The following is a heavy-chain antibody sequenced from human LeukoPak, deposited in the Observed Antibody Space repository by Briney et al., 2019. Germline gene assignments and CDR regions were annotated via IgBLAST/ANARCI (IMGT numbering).Heavy chain of an antibody. D-gene: IGHD6-13*01. V-gene: IGHV1-18*04. J-gene: IGHJ6*04. CDR2: ISAYNGNT. CDR3: ARDLWPGIAADYYYYYGMDV. CDR1: GYTFTSYG. Sequence: ASVTVSCTASGYTFTSYGISWVRQAPGQGLEWMGWISAYNGNTNYAQKLQGRVTMTTDTSTSTAYMELRSLRSDDTAVYYCARDLWPGIAADYYYYYGMDVWGKGTTVTVSS.